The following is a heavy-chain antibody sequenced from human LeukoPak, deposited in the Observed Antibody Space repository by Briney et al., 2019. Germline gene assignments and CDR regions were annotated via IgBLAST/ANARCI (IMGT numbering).Heavy chain of an antibody. CDR1: GFTFSSYI. CDR2: ISSSSSSI. D-gene: IGHD5-12*01. Sequence: GGSLRLSCAASGFTFSSYIMNWVRQAPGKGLEWVSYISSSSSSIYYADSVKGRFTISRDNAKNSLYLQMNSLRAEDTAVYYCASGSGYDPFDYWGQGTLVTVSS. V-gene: IGHV3-48*04. CDR3: ASGSGYDPFDY. J-gene: IGHJ4*02.